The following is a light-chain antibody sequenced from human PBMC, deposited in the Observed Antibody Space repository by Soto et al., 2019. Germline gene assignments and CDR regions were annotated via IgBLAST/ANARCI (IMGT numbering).Light chain of an antibody. CDR1: QSVSSY. CDR2: DAS. J-gene: IGKJ2*01. CDR3: QQRSNWPVT. Sequence: EIVLTQSPATLSLSPWERATLSCRTSQSVSSYLAWYQQKPGQAPRLLIYDASNMATGIPARFSGSGSGTDFTLTISSLEPEDFAVYYCQQRSNWPVTFGQGTKLEIK. V-gene: IGKV3-11*01.